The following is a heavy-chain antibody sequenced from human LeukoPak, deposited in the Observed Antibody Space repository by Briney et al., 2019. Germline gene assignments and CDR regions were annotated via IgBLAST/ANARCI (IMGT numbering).Heavy chain of an antibody. V-gene: IGHV4-59*01. CDR3: ARGANWGSPDY. D-gene: IGHD7-27*01. CDR1: GGSISSDY. CDR2: IYYSGTT. Sequence: SETLSLTCTVSGGSISSDYWSWIRQSPGKGLEWIGYIYYSGTTSHNPSLKSRVTISLDTSKNQFSLKLSSVTAADTAVYYCARGANWGSPDYGGQGTLVTVSS. J-gene: IGHJ4*02.